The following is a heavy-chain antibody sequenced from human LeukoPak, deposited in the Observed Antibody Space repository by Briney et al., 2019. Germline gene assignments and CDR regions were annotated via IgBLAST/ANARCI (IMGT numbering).Heavy chain of an antibody. V-gene: IGHV3-7*01. D-gene: IGHD6-19*01. CDR2: IKQDGSEK. CDR1: GLTFNKYW. J-gene: IGHJ1*01. Sequence: GGSLRLSCEASGLTFNKYWMTWVCQAPGKGLEWVANIKQDGSEKNYVDSVKGRFTISRDNAKNSLSLRMNSLSAEDTAVYYCATGYSSGWYFYFQHWGQGSLVSVSS. CDR3: ATGYSSGWYFYFQH.